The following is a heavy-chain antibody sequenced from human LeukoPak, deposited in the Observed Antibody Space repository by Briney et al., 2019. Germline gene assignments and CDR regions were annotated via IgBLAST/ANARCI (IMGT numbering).Heavy chain of an antibody. D-gene: IGHD3-9*01. Sequence: ASVKVSCKASGYTFTDYYMHWVRQAPGQGLEWMGWISAYNGNTNYARKLQGRVTMTTDTSTSTAYMELRSLRSDDTAVYYCARDYYDILTGPSYYFDYWGQGTLVTVSS. CDR3: ARDYYDILTGPSYYFDY. CDR2: ISAYNGNT. J-gene: IGHJ4*02. V-gene: IGHV1-18*04. CDR1: GYTFTDYY.